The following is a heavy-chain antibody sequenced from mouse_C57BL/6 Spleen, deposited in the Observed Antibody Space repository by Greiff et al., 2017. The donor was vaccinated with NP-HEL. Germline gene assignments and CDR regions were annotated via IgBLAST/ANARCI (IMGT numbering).Heavy chain of an antibody. D-gene: IGHD2-5*01. Sequence: QVQLKESGAELVKPGASVKISCKASGYAFSSYWMNWVKRRPGKGLEWIGQIYPGDGDTNYNGKFKGKATLTADKSSSTAYMQLSSLTSEDSAVYFCAHYSNYLGAMDYWGQGTSVTVSS. V-gene: IGHV1-80*01. CDR1: GYAFSSYW. CDR3: AHYSNYLGAMDY. J-gene: IGHJ4*01. CDR2: IYPGDGDT.